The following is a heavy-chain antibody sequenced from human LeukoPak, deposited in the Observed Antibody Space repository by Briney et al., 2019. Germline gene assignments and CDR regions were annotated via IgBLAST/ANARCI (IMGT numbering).Heavy chain of an antibody. J-gene: IGHJ6*02. V-gene: IGHV3-48*02. Sequence: TGGSLRLSCEASGFTFRSYSMNWVRQAPGKGLEWISYISRSTNSISYADSVKGRFTISRDNAKNSLFLQVNNLRDEDTAVYYCARDRGPGIKPAGTVGTDVWGQGTTVTVSS. CDR1: GFTFRSYS. CDR2: ISRSTNSI. CDR3: ARDRGPGIKPAGTVGTDV. D-gene: IGHD6-13*01.